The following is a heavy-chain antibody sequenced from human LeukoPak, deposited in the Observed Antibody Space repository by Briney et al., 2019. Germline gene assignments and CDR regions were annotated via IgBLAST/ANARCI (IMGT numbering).Heavy chain of an antibody. J-gene: IGHJ6*03. D-gene: IGHD6-13*01. V-gene: IGHV4-59*01. CDR2: IYYSGST. CDR1: GGSISSYY. CDR3: ARVGSSSWYSYYYYMDV. Sequence: PSETLSLTCTVSGGSISSYYWSWLRQPPGKGLEWIGYIYYSGSTNYNPSLKSRVTISVDTSKNQFSLKLSSVTAADTAVYYCARVGSSSWYSYYYYMDVWGKGTTVTISS.